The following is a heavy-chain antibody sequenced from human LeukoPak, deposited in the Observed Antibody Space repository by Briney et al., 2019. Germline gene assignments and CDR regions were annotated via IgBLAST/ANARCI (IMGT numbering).Heavy chain of an antibody. J-gene: IGHJ2*01. Sequence: GGSLRLSCAASGFTFSSYDMSWVSQAPGKGLEWVASISGSGGSTYYADSVKGRFTIYRENSKKTLYMQMNRLRAEDTAVYYCAKDVSRGWYSSSCYVGYFDLWGRGTLVTVSS. CDR2: ISGSGGST. V-gene: IGHV3-23*01. CDR3: AKDVSRGWYSSSCYVGYFDL. CDR1: GFTFSSYD. D-gene: IGHD6-13*01.